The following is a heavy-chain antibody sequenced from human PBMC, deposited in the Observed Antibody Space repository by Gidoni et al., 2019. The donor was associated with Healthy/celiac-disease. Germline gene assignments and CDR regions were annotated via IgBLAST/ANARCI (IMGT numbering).Heavy chain of an antibody. Sequence: QVQLQESGPGLVKPSETLSLTCTVSGGSISSYYWSWIRQPPGKGLEWIGYIYYSGSTNYTPSLKSRVTISVDTSKNQFSLKLSSVTAADTAVYYCARGSDILTGIDEYWFDPWGQGTLVTVSS. CDR3: ARGSDILTGIDEYWFDP. CDR2: IYYSGST. J-gene: IGHJ5*02. V-gene: IGHV4-59*01. D-gene: IGHD3-9*01. CDR1: GGSISSYY.